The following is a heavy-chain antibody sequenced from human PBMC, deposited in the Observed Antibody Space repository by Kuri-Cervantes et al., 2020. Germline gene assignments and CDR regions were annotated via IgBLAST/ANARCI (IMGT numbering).Heavy chain of an antibody. Sequence: GGSLRLSCEVSGFTFSDFYMSWIRQAPGKGLEWVSYISGTGIDTYYTDSVKGRFTISRDNTKNSLYLQMNSLRAEDTAVYYCARGELYGDYFDYWGQGTLVTVSS. V-gene: IGHV3-11*04. J-gene: IGHJ4*02. CDR2: ISGTGIDT. CDR1: GFTFSDFY. CDR3: ARGELYGDYFDY. D-gene: IGHD4-17*01.